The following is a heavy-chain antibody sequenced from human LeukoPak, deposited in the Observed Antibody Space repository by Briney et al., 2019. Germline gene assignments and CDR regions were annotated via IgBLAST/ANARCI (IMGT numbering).Heavy chain of an antibody. CDR1: GYTFFTYG. CDR3: ARDLGSGWSGLDY. D-gene: IGHD6-19*01. J-gene: IGHJ4*02. V-gene: IGHV1-18*01. CDR2: ISAYNGNT. Sequence: ASVKVSCKASGYTFFTYGITWVRQAPGRGLEWMGWISAYNGNTNRAQKLQNRLTTTTDTSTTTAYMEVRSLRSDDTAVYYCARDLGSGWSGLDYWGQGTLVTVSS.